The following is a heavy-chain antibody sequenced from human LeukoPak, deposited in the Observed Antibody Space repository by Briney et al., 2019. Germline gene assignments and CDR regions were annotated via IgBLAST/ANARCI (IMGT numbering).Heavy chain of an antibody. CDR2: IYPGDSDI. J-gene: IGHJ6*02. Sequence: GESLKISCKGPGYNFTTYSIGWVRQMPGKGLEWMGIIYPGDSDIRYSPSFQGQVTISADKSISTAYLQWSSLKASDTAMYYCAKQKQEGYYYYGLDVWGQGTTVTVSS. CDR1: GYNFTTYS. CDR3: AKQKQEGYYYYGLDV. V-gene: IGHV5-51*01.